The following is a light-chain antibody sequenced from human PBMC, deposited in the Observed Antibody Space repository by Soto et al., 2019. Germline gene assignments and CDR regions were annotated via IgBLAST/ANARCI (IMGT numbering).Light chain of an antibody. Sequence: DIVLTQSPGTLSLSPGERATLSCRASQSVGSIYLAWYQQKPGQAPRLLIHGASNRASGIPDRFSGSGSGTDFTLTISRLEPEDFATYYCQQYHRYSTFGQGTRVDIK. V-gene: IGKV3-20*01. CDR1: QSVGSIY. J-gene: IGKJ1*01. CDR3: QQYHRYST. CDR2: GAS.